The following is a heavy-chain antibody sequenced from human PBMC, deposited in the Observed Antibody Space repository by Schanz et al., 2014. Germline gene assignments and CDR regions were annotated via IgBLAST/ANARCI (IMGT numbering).Heavy chain of an antibody. V-gene: IGHV3-23*01. CDR2: ISGSGGST. CDR3: VRKVVATIGGYYDN. D-gene: IGHD5-12*01. Sequence: EVQLLESGGGLVQPGGSLRLSCAASGFTFSSYAMSWVRQAPGKGLEWVSAISGSGGSTYYADSVKGRFTISRDNSKNTLYLQMNSLRAEDTALYYCVRKVVATIGGYYDNWGQGTLVIVSS. J-gene: IGHJ4*02. CDR1: GFTFSSYA.